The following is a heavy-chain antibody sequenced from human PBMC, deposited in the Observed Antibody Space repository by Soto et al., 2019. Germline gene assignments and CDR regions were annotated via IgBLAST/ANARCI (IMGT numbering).Heavy chain of an antibody. CDR1: GGTFSSYA. V-gene: IGHV1-69*13. CDR3: ARTYYYDSSGPIQDAFDI. Sequence: SVKVSCKASGGTFSSYAISWVRQAPGQGLEWRGGIIPIFGTANYAQKFQGRVTITADESTSTAYMELSSLRSEDTAVYYCARTYYYDSSGPIQDAFDIWGQGTMVTVSS. D-gene: IGHD3-22*01. CDR2: IIPIFGTA. J-gene: IGHJ3*02.